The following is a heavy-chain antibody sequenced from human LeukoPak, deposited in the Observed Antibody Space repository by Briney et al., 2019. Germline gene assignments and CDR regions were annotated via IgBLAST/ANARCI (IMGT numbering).Heavy chain of an antibody. CDR3: ARDELRYFDWLLRTYYYYGMDV. CDR2: ISAYNGNT. J-gene: IGHJ6*02. D-gene: IGHD3-9*01. CDR1: GYTFTSYG. V-gene: IGHV1-18*01. Sequence: GASVKVSCKASGYTFTSYGISWVRQAPGQGLEWMGWISAYNGNTNYAQKLQGRVTMTTDTSTSTAYMELRSLRSDDTAVYYCARDELRYFDWLLRTYYYYGMDVWGQGTTVTVSS.